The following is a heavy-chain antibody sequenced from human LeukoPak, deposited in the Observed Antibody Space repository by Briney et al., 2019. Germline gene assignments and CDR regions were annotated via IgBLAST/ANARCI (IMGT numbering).Heavy chain of an antibody. D-gene: IGHD2-2*01. J-gene: IGHJ4*02. CDR3: ASSAPATKKVDY. CDR2: INHSGST. Sequence: KSSETLSLTCAVYGGSFSGYYWSWIRQPPGKGLEWIGEINHSGSTNYNPSLKSRVTISVDTSKNQFSLKLSSVTAADTAVYYCASSAPATKKVDYWGQGTLVTVSS. V-gene: IGHV4-34*01. CDR1: GGSFSGYY.